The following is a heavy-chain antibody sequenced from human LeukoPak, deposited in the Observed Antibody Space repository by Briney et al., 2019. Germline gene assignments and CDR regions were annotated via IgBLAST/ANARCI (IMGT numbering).Heavy chain of an antibody. CDR1: GGSISSGGYY. J-gene: IGHJ5*02. D-gene: IGHD2-15*01. CDR3: ARGYRYCSGGSCYPSWFDP. CDR2: IYYSGST. Sequence: SETLSLTCTVPGGSISSGGYYWSWIRQHPGKGLEWIGYIYYSGSTYYNPSLKGRVTISVDTSKNQFSLKLSSVTAADTAVYYCARGYRYCSGGSCYPSWFDPWGQGTLVTVSS. V-gene: IGHV4-31*03.